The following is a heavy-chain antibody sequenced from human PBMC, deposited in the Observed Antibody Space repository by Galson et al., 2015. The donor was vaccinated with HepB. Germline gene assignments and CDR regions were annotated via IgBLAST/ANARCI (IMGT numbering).Heavy chain of an antibody. Sequence: SCKASGDTFRNSAISWVRQAPGQGLEWMGGIMPIFRSPDYAQKFKGRVTITADESTNTAYMELSSLSSEDTAIYYCASKDYGGAGNYYYGIDVWGQGTLVTVS. D-gene: IGHD4-23*01. CDR3: ASKDYGGAGNYYYGIDV. J-gene: IGHJ6*02. CDR1: GDTFRNSA. CDR2: IMPIFRSP. V-gene: IGHV1-69*01.